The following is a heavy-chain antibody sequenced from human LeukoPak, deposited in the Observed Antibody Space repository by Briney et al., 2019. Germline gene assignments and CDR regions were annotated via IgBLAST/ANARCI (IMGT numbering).Heavy chain of an antibody. J-gene: IGHJ3*02. V-gene: IGHV1-3*01. D-gene: IGHD3-22*01. CDR3: ARKSGAITMILGDAFDI. CDR1: GYTFTSYG. CDR2: INAGNGNT. Sequence: GASVKDSCRASGYTFTSYGMRWVRPAPGQRLEWMGWINAGNGNTKYSQKFQGRVTITRDTSASTAYMELSSLRSEDTAVYYCARKSGAITMILGDAFDIWGQGTMVTVSS.